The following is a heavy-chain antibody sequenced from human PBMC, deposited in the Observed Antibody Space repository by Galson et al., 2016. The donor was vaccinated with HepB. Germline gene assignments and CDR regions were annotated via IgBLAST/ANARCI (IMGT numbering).Heavy chain of an antibody. J-gene: IGHJ6*02. Sequence: SLRLSCAASGFTFSDYSMNWVRQAPGKGLEWVSYITSSSSRTMLYADSVKGRFTISRDDAKNSLFLQMNNLRDEDTGVYYCARDLLPQLRYFDWGDGRRRYYYYGMDVWGQGTTVTVS. D-gene: IGHD3-9*01. CDR3: ARDLLPQLRYFDWGDGRRRYYYYGMDV. CDR1: GFTFSDYS. V-gene: IGHV3-48*02. CDR2: ITSSSSRTM.